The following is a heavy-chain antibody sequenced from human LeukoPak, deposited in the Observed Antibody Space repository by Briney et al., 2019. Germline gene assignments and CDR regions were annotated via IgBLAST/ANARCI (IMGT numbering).Heavy chain of an antibody. CDR3: ARRGYCSGGSCSAEYFQH. J-gene: IGHJ1*01. Sequence: GESLQISFKGSGYSFTSYWIGWVRQMPGKGLEWMGFIFPGDSDTRYSPSFQGQVTISADKSISTAYLQWSSLKASDTAMYHCARRGYCSGGSCSAEYFQHWGQGTLVTVSS. CDR2: IFPGDSDT. D-gene: IGHD2-15*01. CDR1: GYSFTSYW. V-gene: IGHV5-51*01.